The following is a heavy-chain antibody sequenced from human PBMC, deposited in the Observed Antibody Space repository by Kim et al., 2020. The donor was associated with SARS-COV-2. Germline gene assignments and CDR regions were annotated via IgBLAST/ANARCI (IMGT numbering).Heavy chain of an antibody. D-gene: IGHD3-16*01. Sequence: GGSLRLSCAASGFTFSSYAMSWVRQAPGKGLEWVSAISGSGGRTYYADSVKGRFTISRDNSKNTLYLQMNSLRAEDTAVYYCATGQGGLADAFDIWGQGTMVTVSS. V-gene: IGHV3-23*01. CDR2: ISGSGGRT. CDR3: ATGQGGLADAFDI. CDR1: GFTFSSYA. J-gene: IGHJ3*02.